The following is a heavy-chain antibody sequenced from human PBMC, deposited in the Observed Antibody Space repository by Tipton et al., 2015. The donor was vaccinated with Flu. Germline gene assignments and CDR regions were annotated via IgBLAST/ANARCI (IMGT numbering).Heavy chain of an antibody. Sequence: TLSLTCTVSGGSFNSYYCSWIRPSPGKGLEWIGYIHYTGSTNYNPSLKSRVTMSVDTSKNQFSLKLSSVTAADTAIYYCARGTRDFAPWGQGTLVTVSS. D-gene: IGHD3-3*01. V-gene: IGHV4-59*01. CDR3: ARGTRDFAP. J-gene: IGHJ5*02. CDR1: GGSFNSYY. CDR2: IHYTGST.